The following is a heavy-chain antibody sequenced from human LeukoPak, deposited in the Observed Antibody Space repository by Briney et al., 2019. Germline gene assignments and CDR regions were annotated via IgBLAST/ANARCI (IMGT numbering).Heavy chain of an antibody. Sequence: PGGSLRLSCAASGFTFSSYWMHWVRQAPGKGLVWVSRIDTDGSFTSYADSVRGRFTISRDNAKNTLYLQMSSLRAEDTAAYCCIRGTVGAPGNDYWGQGTLVTVSS. D-gene: IGHD1-26*01. J-gene: IGHJ4*02. V-gene: IGHV3-74*01. CDR3: IRGTVGAPGNDY. CDR2: IDTDGSFT. CDR1: GFTFSSYW.